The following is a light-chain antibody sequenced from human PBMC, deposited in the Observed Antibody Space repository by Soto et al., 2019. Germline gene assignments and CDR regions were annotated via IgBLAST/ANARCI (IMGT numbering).Light chain of an antibody. Sequence: QSALTQPASVSGSPGQSITISCTGTSSDVGGYNYVSWYQQHPGKAPKLMIYDVSNRPSGVSNRFSGSKSGNTASLTISGLQAEDEADYYSSSYTSSSTQVVFGGGTKLPS. J-gene: IGLJ2*01. CDR2: DVS. CDR1: SSDVGGYNY. V-gene: IGLV2-14*01. CDR3: SSYTSSSTQVV.